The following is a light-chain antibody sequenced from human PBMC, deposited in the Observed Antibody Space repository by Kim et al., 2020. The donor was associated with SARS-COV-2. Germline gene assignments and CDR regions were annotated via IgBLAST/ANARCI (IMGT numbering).Light chain of an antibody. CDR1: DNDVGTYNL. J-gene: IGLJ2*01. CDR3: SSYAGYGLGI. V-gene: IGLV2-23*02. Sequence: QSALTQSASVSGSPGQSTTISCTGTDNDVGTYNLVSWYQQHPGKAPRLIIYEVNKRPSGVSDRFSGSKSGNTASLTISGLQAEDKGDYYCSSYAGYGLGIFGGGTKVTVL. CDR2: EVN.